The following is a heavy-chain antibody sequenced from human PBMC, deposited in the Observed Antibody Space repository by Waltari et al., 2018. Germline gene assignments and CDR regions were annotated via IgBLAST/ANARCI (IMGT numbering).Heavy chain of an antibody. D-gene: IGHD1-26*01. CDR2: SNVGNGNT. J-gene: IGHJ6*03. V-gene: IGHV1-3*02. CDR3: ARSSGSYSMDV. CDR1: GYNLTSDA. Sequence: QVQLVQSGAEVKKPGASVTVSCKAYGYNLTSDAMHWVRQAPGQRLEWMGWSNVGNGNTKYSQEFQGRVTITRDTSASTAYMELSSLRSEDMAVYYCARSSGSYSMDVWGQGTTVTVSS.